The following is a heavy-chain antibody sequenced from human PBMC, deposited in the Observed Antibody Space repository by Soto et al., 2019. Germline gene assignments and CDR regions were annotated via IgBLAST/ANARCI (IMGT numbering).Heavy chain of an antibody. CDR2: IYYSGST. Sequence: PSETLSLTCTVSGGSISSYYWSWIRQPPGKGLEWIGYIYYSGSTNYNPSLKSRVTISVDTSKNQFSLKLSSVTAADTAVYYCARSRYDYIWGSYPDEYYFDYWGQGTLVTVSS. J-gene: IGHJ4*02. CDR3: ARSRYDYIWGSYPDEYYFDY. CDR1: GGSISSYY. V-gene: IGHV4-59*01. D-gene: IGHD3-16*01.